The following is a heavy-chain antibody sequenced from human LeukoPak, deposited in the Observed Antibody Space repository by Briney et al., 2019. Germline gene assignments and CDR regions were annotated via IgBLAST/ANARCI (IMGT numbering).Heavy chain of an antibody. J-gene: IGHJ5*02. CDR2: IYTSGST. CDR1: GGSISSGSYY. Sequence: PSQTLSLTCTVSGGSISSGSYYWSWIRQPAGKGLEWIGRIYTSGSTNYNASLKSRVTISVDTSKNQFSLKLSSVTAADTAVYYCAREDFWSGYPPPPNWFDPWGQGTLVTVYS. CDR3: AREDFWSGYPPPPNWFDP. D-gene: IGHD3-3*01. V-gene: IGHV4-61*02.